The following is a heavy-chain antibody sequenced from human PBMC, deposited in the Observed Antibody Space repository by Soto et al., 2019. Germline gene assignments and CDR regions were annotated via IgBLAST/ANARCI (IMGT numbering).Heavy chain of an antibody. V-gene: IGHV1-2*02. D-gene: IGHD6-6*01. CDR3: ARGGSSSLDY. CDR2: INPNSGGT. J-gene: IGHJ4*02. Sequence: QVQLVQSGAELKKPVASVKVSCKASGYTFTGYYMHWVRQAPGQGPEWMGWINPNSGGTTYAQKFQGRVTVTRDTSISTAYMELSSLRSDDTAVYYCARGGSSSLDYWGQGTLVTVSS. CDR1: GYTFTGYY.